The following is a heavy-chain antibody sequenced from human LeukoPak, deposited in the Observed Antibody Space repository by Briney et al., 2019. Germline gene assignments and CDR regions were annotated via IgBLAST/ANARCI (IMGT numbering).Heavy chain of an antibody. CDR1: GFTFSSYS. CDR3: VRGPSGNDYSFDY. CDR2: IYHSGST. D-gene: IGHD1-26*01. J-gene: IGHJ4*02. Sequence: GSLRLSCAASGFTFSSYSMNWVRQPPGKGLEWIGSIYHSGSTFYNPSLKSRVTISVDTSKNQFSLRLNSVTAADTAVYYCVRGPSGNDYSFDYWGQGSLVTVSS. V-gene: IGHV4-38-2*01.